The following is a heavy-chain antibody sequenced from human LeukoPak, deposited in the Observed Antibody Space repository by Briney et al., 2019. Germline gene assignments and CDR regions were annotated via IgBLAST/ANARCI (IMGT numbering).Heavy chain of an antibody. CDR2: ISPYNGNT. Sequence: ASVKVSCKASGYTFTSHGISWVRQAPGQGLEWMGWISPYNGNTNYAQNLQGRVTMTADTSSSTAYMELRSLRSDDTAVYDCARARGYCSGDNCYLYYFDYWGQGTLVTVSS. J-gene: IGHJ4*02. CDR3: ARARGYCSGDNCYLYYFDY. D-gene: IGHD2-15*01. V-gene: IGHV1-18*04. CDR1: GYTFTSHG.